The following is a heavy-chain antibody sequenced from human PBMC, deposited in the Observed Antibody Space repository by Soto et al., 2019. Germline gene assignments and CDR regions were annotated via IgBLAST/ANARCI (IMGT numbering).Heavy chain of an antibody. CDR2: ISSSGSTI. CDR3: ARVSGGSYFFDY. J-gene: IGHJ4*02. Sequence: ESGGGLVQPGGSLRLSCAASGFTFSSYEMNWVRQAPGKGLEWVSYISSSGSTIYYADSVKGRFTISRDNAKNSLYLQMNSLRAEDTAVYYCARVSGGSYFFDYWGQGTLVTVSS. D-gene: IGHD1-26*01. CDR1: GFTFSSYE. V-gene: IGHV3-48*03.